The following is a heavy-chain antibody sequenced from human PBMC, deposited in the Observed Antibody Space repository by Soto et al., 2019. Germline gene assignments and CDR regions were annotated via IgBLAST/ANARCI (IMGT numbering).Heavy chain of an antibody. V-gene: IGHV5-51*01. CDR1: GYSFPNYW. CDR2: IYPGDSDS. CDR3: AVWYYSDSSGYKGYYFDY. Sequence: PGESLKISCKASGYSFPNYWIGWVRQMPGKGLEWMGIIYPGDSDSRYSPSFQGQVTISADNSITTAYLQWSSLKASDTAMYYCAVWYYSDSSGYKGYYFDYWGQGTLVTVSS. J-gene: IGHJ4*02. D-gene: IGHD3-22*01.